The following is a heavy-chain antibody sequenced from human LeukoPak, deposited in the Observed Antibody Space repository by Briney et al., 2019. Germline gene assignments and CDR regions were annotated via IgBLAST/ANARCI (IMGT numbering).Heavy chain of an antibody. Sequence: SETLSLTCTVSGGSIINSYWSWIRQPPGKGLEWIGYISFGGSPNYSPSLKSRVTMSVDTSENQFSLKLSSVTAADTAVYYCARAPYSTLGDAFDIWGQGTMVTVSS. CDR1: GGSIINSY. D-gene: IGHD2-21*01. J-gene: IGHJ3*02. CDR2: ISFGGSP. CDR3: ARAPYSTLGDAFDI. V-gene: IGHV4-4*09.